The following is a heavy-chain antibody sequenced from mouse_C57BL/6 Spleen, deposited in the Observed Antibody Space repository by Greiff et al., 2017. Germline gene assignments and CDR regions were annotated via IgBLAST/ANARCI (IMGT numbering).Heavy chain of an antibody. CDR1: GYAFSSYW. CDR3: ARDYYGNSDYAMDY. Sequence: VQRVESGAELVKPGASVQISCKASGYAFSSYWMNWVKQRPGKGLEWIGQIYPGDGDTNYNGKFKGKATLTADKSSSTAYMQLSSLTSEDSAVYFCARDYYGNSDYAMDYWGQGTSVTVSS. V-gene: IGHV1-80*01. CDR2: IYPGDGDT. D-gene: IGHD2-1*01. J-gene: IGHJ4*01.